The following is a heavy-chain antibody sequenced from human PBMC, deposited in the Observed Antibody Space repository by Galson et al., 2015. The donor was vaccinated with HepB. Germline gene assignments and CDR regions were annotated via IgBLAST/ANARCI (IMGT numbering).Heavy chain of an antibody. CDR3: ARDKATTMTTFLYWHFDL. CDR2: INPSGGTA. Sequence: SVKVSCKAAGYSFSDHYIHWVRQAPGQGLEWMGIINPSGGTAKYAQNFQDRVTMTMDTSTSTVYMDLSSLRSEDTAVYYCARDKATTMTTFLYWHFDLWGRGTLVTVSS. CDR1: GYSFSDHY. J-gene: IGHJ2*01. D-gene: IGHD4-11*01. V-gene: IGHV1-46*01.